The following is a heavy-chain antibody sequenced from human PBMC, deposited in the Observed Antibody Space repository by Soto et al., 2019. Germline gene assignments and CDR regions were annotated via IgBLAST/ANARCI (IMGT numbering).Heavy chain of an antibody. D-gene: IGHD1-1*01. V-gene: IGHV4-34*03. CDR1: CGSFIGYY. Sequence: PSETLSLTCAFYCGSFIGYYWSWIRQPPGKGLEWIGEINHSGSTNYNPSLKSRVTISVDTSKNQFSLKLSSVTAEDTAVYYCCADGTNYGSFDYWGQGALVTVSS. CDR3: CADGTNYGSFDY. CDR2: INHSGST. J-gene: IGHJ4*02.